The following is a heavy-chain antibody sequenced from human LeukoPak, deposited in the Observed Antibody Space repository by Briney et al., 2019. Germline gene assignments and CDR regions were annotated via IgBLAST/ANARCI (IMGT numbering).Heavy chain of an antibody. CDR2: INHSGST. CDR3: ARDRGYYGSGSNPYFDY. CDR1: GGSFSGYY. D-gene: IGHD3-10*01. J-gene: IGHJ4*02. V-gene: IGHV4-34*01. Sequence: SETLSLTCAVYGGSFSGYYWSWIRQPPGKGLEWIGEINHSGSTNYNPSLKSRVTISVDTSKNQFSLKLSSVTAADTAVYYCARDRGYYGSGSNPYFDYWGQGTLVTVSS.